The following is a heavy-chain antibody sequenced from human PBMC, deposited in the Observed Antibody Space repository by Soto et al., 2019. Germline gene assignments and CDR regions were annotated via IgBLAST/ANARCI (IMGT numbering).Heavy chain of an antibody. CDR3: ARRPRYCTNGVCYTGVGNWFDP. J-gene: IGHJ5*02. V-gene: IGHV1-69*01. CDR2: IIPIFGTA. Sequence: QVQLVQSGAEVKKPGSSVKVSCKASGGTFSSYAISWVRQAPGQGLEWMGGIIPIFGTANYAQKFQGRVTITADESTSTAYMELSSLRSEDTAVYYCARRPRYCTNGVCYTGVGNWFDPWGQGTLVTVSS. D-gene: IGHD2-8*01. CDR1: GGTFSSYA.